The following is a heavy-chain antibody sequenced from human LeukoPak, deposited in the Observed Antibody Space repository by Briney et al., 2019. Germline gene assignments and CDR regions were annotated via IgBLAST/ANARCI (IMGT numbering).Heavy chain of an antibody. CDR3: EGSNMVRGVRGDY. Sequence: GGSLRLSCAASGFTVSSNYMSWVRQAPGKGLEWVSVIYSGGSTYYADSVKGRFTISRDNSKNTLYLQMNSLRAEDTAVYYCEGSNMVRGVRGDYWGQGTLVPSPQ. J-gene: IGHJ4*02. CDR1: GFTVSSNY. CDR2: IYSGGST. D-gene: IGHD3-10*01. V-gene: IGHV3-66*01.